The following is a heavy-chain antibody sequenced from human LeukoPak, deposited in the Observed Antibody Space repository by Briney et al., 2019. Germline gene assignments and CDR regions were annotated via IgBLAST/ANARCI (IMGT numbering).Heavy chain of an antibody. CDR3: AKLGGSYYYFDY. Sequence: GGSLRLSCAASGFTFDDYAMHWVRQAPGKGLKWVSGISWNSGSIGYADSVKGQFTISRDNAKNSLYLQMNSLRAEDTALYYCAKLGGSYYYFDYWGQGTLVTVSS. CDR2: ISWNSGSI. V-gene: IGHV3-9*01. D-gene: IGHD1-26*01. CDR1: GFTFDDYA. J-gene: IGHJ4*02.